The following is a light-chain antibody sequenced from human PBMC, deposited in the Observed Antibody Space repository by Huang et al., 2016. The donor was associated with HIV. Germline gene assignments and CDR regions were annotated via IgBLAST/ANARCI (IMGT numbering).Light chain of an antibody. V-gene: IGKV3-15*01. CDR1: QSVGSN. CDR2: GAS. Sequence: EVVMTQSPATLSVSPGERATLSCRASQSVGSNLAWYQQKPGQAPRLVISGASPRATGIPARFSGSGSGTEFTLSISSLQSEDIAVYYCQQYKNWPPITFGQGTRLEIK. J-gene: IGKJ5*01. CDR3: QQYKNWPPIT.